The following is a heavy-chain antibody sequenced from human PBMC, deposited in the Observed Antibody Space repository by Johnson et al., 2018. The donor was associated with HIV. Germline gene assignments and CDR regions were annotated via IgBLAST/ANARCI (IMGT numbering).Heavy chain of an antibody. Sequence: QVQLVESGGGLVKPGGSLRLSCAASGFTFSGYAIHWVRQAPGKGLEWVAVIWYDGSNKYYADSVKGRFTISRDNSKNTLYLQMNSLRAEDTAVYYCARDPDLDAFDIWGQGTMVTVSS. CDR1: GFTFSGYA. V-gene: IGHV3-33*01. D-gene: IGHD1-14*01. CDR3: ARDPDLDAFDI. J-gene: IGHJ3*02. CDR2: IWYDGSNK.